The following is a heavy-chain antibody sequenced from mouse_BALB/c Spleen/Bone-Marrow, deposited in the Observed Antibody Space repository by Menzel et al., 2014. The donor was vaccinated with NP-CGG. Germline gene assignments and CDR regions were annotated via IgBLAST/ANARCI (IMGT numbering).Heavy chain of an antibody. CDR1: GYTFTSYW. Sequence: DLVKPGASVKLSCKASGYTFTSYWINWIKQRPGQGLEGIGRIAPGSGSTYYNEMFKGKATLTVDTSSSTAYIQLSSLSSEDSAVYFCARREVRREGYYFDYWGQGTTLTVSS. CDR3: ARREVRREGYYFDY. J-gene: IGHJ2*01. D-gene: IGHD2-14*01. V-gene: IGHV1S41*01. CDR2: IAPGSGST.